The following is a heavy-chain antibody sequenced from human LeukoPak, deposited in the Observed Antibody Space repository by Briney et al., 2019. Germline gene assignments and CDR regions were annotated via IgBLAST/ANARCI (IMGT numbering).Heavy chain of an antibody. CDR2: VLHSGSS. CDR3: ARDCSGGTCYAFDI. V-gene: IGHV4-38-2*02. D-gene: IGHD2-15*01. J-gene: IGHJ3*02. Sequence: SETLSLTCVVSGYSINSGYYWGWIRQPPGKGLEWIGSVLHSGSSYNNPSLKSRVTISIDTSKNQFSLKLSSVTATDTAVYYCARDCSGGTCYAFDIWGQGTMVTVSS. CDR1: GYSINSGYY.